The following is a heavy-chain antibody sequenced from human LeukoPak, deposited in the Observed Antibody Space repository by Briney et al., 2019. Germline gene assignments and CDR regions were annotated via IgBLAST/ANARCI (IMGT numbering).Heavy chain of an antibody. D-gene: IGHD5-18*01. CDR3: ARFSYGGGGYFDY. Sequence: ASVKVSCKASGYTFTGYYMHWVRQAPGQGLEWMGWINPNSGGTNYAQKFQGRVTMTRDTSTSTVYMELSSLRSEDTAVYYCARFSYGGGGYFDYWSQGTLVTVSS. CDR1: GYTFTGYY. CDR2: INPNSGGT. V-gene: IGHV1-2*02. J-gene: IGHJ4*02.